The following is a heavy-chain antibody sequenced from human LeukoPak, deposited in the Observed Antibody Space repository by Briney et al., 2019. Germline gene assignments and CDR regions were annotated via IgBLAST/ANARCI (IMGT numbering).Heavy chain of an antibody. CDR2: IYYSGST. CDR1: GGSISSSSYY. J-gene: IGHJ4*02. Sequence: SETLSLTCTVSGGSISSSSYYWGWIRQPPGKGLEWIGSIYYSGSTYYNPSLKSRVTISVDTSKNQFSLKLSSVTAADTAVYYCARGPRWEPPLGYWGQGTLVTVSS. V-gene: IGHV4-39*01. D-gene: IGHD1-14*01. CDR3: ARGPRWEPPLGY.